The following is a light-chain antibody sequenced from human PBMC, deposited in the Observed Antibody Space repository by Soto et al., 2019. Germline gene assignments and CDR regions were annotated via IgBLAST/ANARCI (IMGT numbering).Light chain of an antibody. CDR3: SAYTRSSTRV. CDR2: DVS. J-gene: IGLJ2*01. CDR1: SSDVGGYNY. V-gene: IGLV2-14*01. Sequence: QSALTQPASVSGSTGQSITISCTGTSSDVGGYNYVSWYQQHPGKAPKLMIYDVSNRPSGVSNRFSGSKSGNTASLTISGLQAADEADYYCSAYTRSSTRVFGGGTKLTV.